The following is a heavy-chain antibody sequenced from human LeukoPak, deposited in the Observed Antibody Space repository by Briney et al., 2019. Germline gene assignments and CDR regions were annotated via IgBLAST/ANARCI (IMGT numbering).Heavy chain of an antibody. V-gene: IGHV3-23*01. CDR2: ISGRGGDT. CDR1: GFSFSTFT. CDR3: AKDRGFTLRDGGMLDY. D-gene: IGHD5-24*01. Sequence: GGSLRLSCAASGFSFSTFTMNWVRQVPGKGLEWVSGISGRGGDTYDAESVRGRFTISRDDSKNTPYLQMTSLRAEDTAIYYCAKDRGFTLRDGGMLDYWGQGTLVTVSS. J-gene: IGHJ4*02.